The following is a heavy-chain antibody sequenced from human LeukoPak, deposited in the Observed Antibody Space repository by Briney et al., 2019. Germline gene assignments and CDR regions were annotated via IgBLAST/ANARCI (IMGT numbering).Heavy chain of an antibody. D-gene: IGHD2-15*01. Sequence: GGSLRLSCTASGFTFSSFAMHWGRQAPGKGLEWVALVSYDGGTKYYADSVKGRFTISRDNSKNTLYLQMNSLRVEDTAVYYCAREAEWGGNFDYWGQGTLVTVSS. V-gene: IGHV3-30-3*01. CDR2: VSYDGGTK. J-gene: IGHJ4*02. CDR3: AREAEWGGNFDY. CDR1: GFTFSSFA.